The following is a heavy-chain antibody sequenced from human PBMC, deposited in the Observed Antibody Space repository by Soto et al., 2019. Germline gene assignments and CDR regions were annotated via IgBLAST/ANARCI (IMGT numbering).Heavy chain of an antibody. CDR1: GGTFSTYS. Sequence: ASVKVSCKASGGTFSTYSFSWVRQAPGQGLEWVGRITPIADIRKYAQKFQGRVTITADKSTSTVYMQLHSLRSDDTAVYYCARDTQGIAVTWGLDFWGQGTVVTVSS. V-gene: IGHV1-69*04. CDR2: ITPIADIR. D-gene: IGHD6-19*01. J-gene: IGHJ4*02. CDR3: ARDTQGIAVTWGLDF.